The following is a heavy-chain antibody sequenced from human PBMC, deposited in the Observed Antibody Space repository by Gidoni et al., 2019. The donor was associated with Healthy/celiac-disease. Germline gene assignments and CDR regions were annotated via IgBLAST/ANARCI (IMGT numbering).Heavy chain of an antibody. J-gene: IGHJ3*02. V-gene: IGHV3-66*01. CDR3: ARDSRPDCGGYCYPDAFDI. D-gene: IGHD2-21*02. Sequence: EVQLVESGGGLVQPGGSLRLSCAASGFTVSSNYMSWVRQAPGKGLDWVSVIYSGGSQYYADSVKGRFTISRDNSKNTLYLQMNSLRAEDTAVYYCARDSRPDCGGYCYPDAFDIWGQGTMVTVSS. CDR1: GFTVSSNY. CDR2: IYSGGSQ.